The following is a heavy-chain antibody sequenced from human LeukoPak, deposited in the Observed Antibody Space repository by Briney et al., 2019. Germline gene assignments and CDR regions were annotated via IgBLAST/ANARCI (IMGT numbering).Heavy chain of an antibody. CDR2: INHSGST. Sequence: SETLSLTCAVYGGSFSGYYWSWIRQPPGKGLEWIGEINHSGSTNYNPSLKSRVTISVDTSKNQFSLKLSSVTAADTAVYYCARGVLGYCSSTSCHLWAFDIWGQGTMVTVSS. CDR1: GGSFSGYY. D-gene: IGHD2-2*01. J-gene: IGHJ3*02. V-gene: IGHV4-34*01. CDR3: ARGVLGYCSSTSCHLWAFDI.